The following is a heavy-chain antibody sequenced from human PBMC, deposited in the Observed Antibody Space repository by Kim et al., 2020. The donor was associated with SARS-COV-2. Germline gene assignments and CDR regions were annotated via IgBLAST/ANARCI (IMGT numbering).Heavy chain of an antibody. J-gene: IGHJ4*02. V-gene: IGHV3-23*01. CDR1: GFTFSSYA. D-gene: IGHD3-10*01. CDR2: ISGSGGST. Sequence: GGSLRLSCAASGFTFSSYAMSWVRQAPGKGLEWVSAISGSGGSTYYADSVKGRFTISRDNSKNTLYLQMNSLRAEDTAVYYCAKDLSPQLWFGELLFDYWGQVTLVTVSS. CDR3: AKDLSPQLWFGELLFDY.